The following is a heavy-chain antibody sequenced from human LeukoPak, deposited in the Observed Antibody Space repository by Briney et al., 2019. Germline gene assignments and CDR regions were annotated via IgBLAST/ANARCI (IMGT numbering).Heavy chain of an antibody. CDR3: ARGDPYRGSREDWFDP. J-gene: IGHJ5*02. V-gene: IGHV4-59*01. CDR2: IYYSGST. D-gene: IGHD4-23*01. CDR1: GGSISGYY. Sequence: SETLSLTCTVSGGSISGYYWSWIRQPPGKGLEWIGDIYYSGSTNYNPSLKSRVTLSVDTSKNQFSLKLSSVTAADTAVYDCARGDPYRGSREDWFDPWGQGTLVTVSS.